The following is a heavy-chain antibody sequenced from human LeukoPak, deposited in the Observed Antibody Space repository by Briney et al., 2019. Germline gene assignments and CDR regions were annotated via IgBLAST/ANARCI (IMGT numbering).Heavy chain of an antibody. D-gene: IGHD2-21*02. CDR2: MNPNSGNT. CDR3: ARVYCDGDCYYNWFDP. CDR1: GYTFTSYD. J-gene: IGHJ5*02. Sequence: ASVKVSCKASGYTFTSYDINWVRQATGQGLEWMGWMNPNSGNTGYAQKFQGRVTMTRNTSISTAYMELSSLRSEDTAVYYCARVYCDGDCYYNWFDPWGQGTLVTVSS. V-gene: IGHV1-8*01.